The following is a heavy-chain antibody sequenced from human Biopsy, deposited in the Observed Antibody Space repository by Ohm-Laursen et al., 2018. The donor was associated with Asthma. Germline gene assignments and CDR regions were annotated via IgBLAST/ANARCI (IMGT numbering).Heavy chain of an antibody. CDR1: GFSFSEFV. Sequence: SLRLSCTASGFSFSEFVMHWVRQAPGKGLEWVAVISYDGSTKYYADSVKGRFTISRDNSKNTLYLQMNSLRAEDTAVYYCARDMGDFWRNNWFDPWGQGTLVTVSS. J-gene: IGHJ5*02. CDR3: ARDMGDFWRNNWFDP. D-gene: IGHD3-3*01. V-gene: IGHV3-30*03. CDR2: ISYDGSTK.